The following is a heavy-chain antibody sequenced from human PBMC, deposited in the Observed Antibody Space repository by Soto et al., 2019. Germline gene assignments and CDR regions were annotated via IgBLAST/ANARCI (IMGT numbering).Heavy chain of an antibody. CDR3: ASVNTPYYYYGMDV. Sequence: PSETLSLTCTVSGGSISSYYWSWIRQPAGKGLEWIGRIYTSGSTNYNPSLKSRVTMSVDTSKNQFSLKLSSVTAADTAVYYCASVNTPYYYYGMDVCGQGTTVTVYS. CDR2: IYTSGST. CDR1: GGSISSYY. V-gene: IGHV4-4*07. J-gene: IGHJ6*02.